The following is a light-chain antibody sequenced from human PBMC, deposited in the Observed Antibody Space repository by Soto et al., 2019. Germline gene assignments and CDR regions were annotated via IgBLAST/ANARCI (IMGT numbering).Light chain of an antibody. V-gene: IGKV3-20*01. CDR3: QHYDSSPLYT. CDR2: GAS. CDR1: QSVSSRY. Sequence: EIVLTQSPGTLSLSPGERATLSCRASQSVSSRYLAWYQQKPGQAPRVLIHGASSRATGIPDRFSGSGSGTDFTLTISRLEPEDFAVYYCQHYDSSPLYTFGQGTKLEIK. J-gene: IGKJ2*01.